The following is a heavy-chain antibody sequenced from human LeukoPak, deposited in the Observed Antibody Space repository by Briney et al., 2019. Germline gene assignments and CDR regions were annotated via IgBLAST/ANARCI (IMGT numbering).Heavy chain of an antibody. CDR3: ARDLVPAAPTGY. D-gene: IGHD2-2*01. CDR1: GFTFSSYA. J-gene: IGHJ4*02. CDR2: IWYDGSNK. V-gene: IGHV3-33*08. Sequence: PGRSLRLSCAASGFTFSSYAMHWVRQAPGKGLEWVAVIWYDGSNKYYADSVKGRFTISRDNSKNTLYLQMNSLRAEDTAVYYCARDLVPAAPTGYWGQGTLVTVSS.